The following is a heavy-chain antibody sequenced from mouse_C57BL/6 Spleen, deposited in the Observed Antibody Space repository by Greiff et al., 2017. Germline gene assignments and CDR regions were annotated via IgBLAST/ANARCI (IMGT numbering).Heavy chain of an antibody. CDR2: IYPGDGGT. V-gene: IGHV1-82*01. Sequence: QVQLQQSGPELVKPGASVKISCKASGYAFSSSWMNWVKQRPGKGLEWIGRIYPGDGGTNYNGKFKGKATLTADKSSSTAYMQLSSLTSEASAVLFWARRGFDYWGQGTTLTGSS. CDR3: ARRGFDY. J-gene: IGHJ2*01. CDR1: GYAFSSSW.